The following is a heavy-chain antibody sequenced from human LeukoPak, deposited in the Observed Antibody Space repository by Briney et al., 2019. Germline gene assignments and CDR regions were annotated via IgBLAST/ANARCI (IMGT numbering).Heavy chain of an antibody. D-gene: IGHD3-10*01. Sequence: GGSLRLSCAASGFTFDDYAMHWVRQAPGKGLEWGSLISWDGGSTYYADSVKGRFTISRDNSKNSLYLQMNSLRAEDTAFYYCAKGLYGSGSYYLDVWGKGTTVTVSS. J-gene: IGHJ6*03. CDR1: GFTFDDYA. CDR2: ISWDGGST. CDR3: AKGLYGSGSYYLDV. V-gene: IGHV3-43D*04.